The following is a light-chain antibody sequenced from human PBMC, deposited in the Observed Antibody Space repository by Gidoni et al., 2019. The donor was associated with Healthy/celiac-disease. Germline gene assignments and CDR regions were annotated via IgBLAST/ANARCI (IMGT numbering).Light chain of an antibody. CDR3: QQRSNWPRT. Sequence: EIVLTQSPATLSLSPGERATLSCRASQSVSSYLAWYQQKPGQAPRLLIYDASNRATGLPARFSVRGSGPDFTLPISRLEPEYFAVYYCQQRSNWPRTFGQGTKVEIK. CDR2: DAS. V-gene: IGKV3-11*01. J-gene: IGKJ1*01. CDR1: QSVSSY.